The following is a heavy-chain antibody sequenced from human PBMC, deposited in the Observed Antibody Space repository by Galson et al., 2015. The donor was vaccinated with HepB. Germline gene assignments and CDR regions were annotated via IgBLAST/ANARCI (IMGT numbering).Heavy chain of an antibody. CDR2: IRSSSSTI. Sequence: SLRLFCAAAGFTFSSFSMNWVRQAPGKGLEWVSYIRSSSSTIYYADSVKGRFTISRDNAKNSLSLQMSSLRAEDTAVYYCARARGGSTWYANWYSDLWGRGTLVSVSS. V-gene: IGHV3-48*04. CDR3: ARARGGSTWYANWYSDL. CDR1: GFTFSSFS. J-gene: IGHJ2*01. D-gene: IGHD6-13*01.